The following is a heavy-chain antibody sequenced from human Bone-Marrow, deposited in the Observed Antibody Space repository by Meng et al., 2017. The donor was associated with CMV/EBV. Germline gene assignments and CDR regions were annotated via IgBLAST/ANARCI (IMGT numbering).Heavy chain of an antibody. CDR3: ASVGSGYYFDY. CDR2: ISSSGSTM. CDR1: KFILSGYY. Sequence: GESLKISCAASKFILSGYYISWIRQAPGKGLEWVSYISSSGSTMFSSDPVKGRFTISRDNAKNSLYLQMNSLRAEDTAVYYCASVGSGYYFDYWGQGTLVTVSS. V-gene: IGHV3-11*01. D-gene: IGHD1-26*01. J-gene: IGHJ4*02.